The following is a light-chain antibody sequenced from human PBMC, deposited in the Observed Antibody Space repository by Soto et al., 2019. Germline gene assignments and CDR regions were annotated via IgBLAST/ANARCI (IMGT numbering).Light chain of an antibody. CDR3: VTWDTSLRTGV. J-gene: IGLJ3*02. CDR2: NNN. Sequence: QSVLTQPPSVSAAPGQKVTISCSGSRSNIGNNYVAWHQQFPGTVPKLLIYNNNGRLSGTPDRISGSASGTSATLTITGLQTGDEADYFCVTWDTSLRTGVIGGGTKLTVL. V-gene: IGLV1-51*01. CDR1: RSNIGNNY.